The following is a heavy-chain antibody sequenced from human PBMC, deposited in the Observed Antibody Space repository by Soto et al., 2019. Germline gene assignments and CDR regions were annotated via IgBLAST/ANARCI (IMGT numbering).Heavy chain of an antibody. CDR3: VIRAVILSY. CDR1: GAVFTTLA. D-gene: IGHD3-10*01. CDR2: FDPEDGER. V-gene: IGHV1-24*01. J-gene: IGHJ4*02. Sequence: GASVKVSCKVSGAVFTTLAIHWVRQAPGNGPEWMGRFDPEDGERVYGKNFQDRFIMTEDTSTNTAYMELHSLRSEDTAIYYCVIRAVILSYWAQGTPVTVSS.